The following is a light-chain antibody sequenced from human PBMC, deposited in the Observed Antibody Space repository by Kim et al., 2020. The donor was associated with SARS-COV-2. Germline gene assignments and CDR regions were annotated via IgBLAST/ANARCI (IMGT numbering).Light chain of an antibody. CDR2: QDS. Sequence: SYELTQPPSVSVSPGQTASITCSGDKLGDKYACWYQQKPGQSPVLVIYQDSKRPSGIPERFSGPNSGTTAPLTISGTQAMDEADYYCQAWDSSTVVFGGG. CDR1: KLGDKY. J-gene: IGLJ2*01. V-gene: IGLV3-1*01. CDR3: QAWDSSTVV.